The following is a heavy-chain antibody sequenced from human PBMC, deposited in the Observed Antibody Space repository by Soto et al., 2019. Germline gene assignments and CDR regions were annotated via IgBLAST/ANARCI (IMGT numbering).Heavy chain of an antibody. CDR1: GGSFSAYY. D-gene: IGHD1-26*01. V-gene: IGHV4-34*12. CDR2: IIHSEST. Sequence: ASETLSLTCAVYGGSFSAYYWSWVRQPPGKGLGWIGEIIHSESTKYSPSLKSRVTISVDTSKNQFSLKLSSVTAADTAVYYCARQRPTDGRWEFANYYGMDVWGQGTPVT. J-gene: IGHJ6*02. CDR3: ARQRPTDGRWEFANYYGMDV.